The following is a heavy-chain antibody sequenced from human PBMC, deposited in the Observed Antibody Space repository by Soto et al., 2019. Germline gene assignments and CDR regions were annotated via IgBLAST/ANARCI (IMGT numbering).Heavy chain of an antibody. V-gene: IGHV4-61*01. D-gene: IGHD5-18*01. CDR3: ARDKGYSYAYYFDY. CDR2: IYYSGST. CDR1: GGSVSSGSYY. J-gene: IGHJ4*02. Sequence: QVQLQESGPGLVKPSETLSLTCTVSGGSVSSGSYYWSWIRQPPGKGLEWIGYIYYSGSTNYNPSLTSRVTISVDTSKNQFSLKLSSVTAADTAVYYCARDKGYSYAYYFDYWGQGTLVTVSS.